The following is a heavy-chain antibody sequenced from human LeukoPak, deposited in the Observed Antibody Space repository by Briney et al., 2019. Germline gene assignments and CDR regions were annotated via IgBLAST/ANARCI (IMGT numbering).Heavy chain of an antibody. Sequence: PGGSLRLSCAASGFTFSSYAMSWVRQVPGKGLEWLANIKVDGSETYYVDSLKGRFTISRDNAKNSVYLQMNSLRVEDTAVYYCARDGHWEVTRGHYFDYWGQGTLVTVSS. V-gene: IGHV3-7*01. CDR3: ARDGHWEVTRGHYFDY. CDR2: IKVDGSET. D-gene: IGHD4-11*01. CDR1: GFTFSSYA. J-gene: IGHJ4*02.